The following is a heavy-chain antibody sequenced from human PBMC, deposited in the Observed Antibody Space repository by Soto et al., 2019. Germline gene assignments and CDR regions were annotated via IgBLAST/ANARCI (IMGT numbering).Heavy chain of an antibody. Sequence: QMQLVQSGPEVKKPGTSVKVSCKASGLTFTSSAVQWVRQARGQRLEWIGWIVVGSGNTNYAQKFQERVTITRDMSTSTAYMELSSLRSEDTAVYYCAAPAGGGSYYGMRYYYYGMDVWGQGTTVTVSS. J-gene: IGHJ6*02. CDR3: AAPAGGGSYYGMRYYYYGMDV. D-gene: IGHD1-26*01. CDR1: GLTFTSSA. V-gene: IGHV1-58*01. CDR2: IVVGSGNT.